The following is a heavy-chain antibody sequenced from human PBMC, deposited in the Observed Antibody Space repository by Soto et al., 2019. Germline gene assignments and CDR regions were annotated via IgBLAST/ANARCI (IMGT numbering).Heavy chain of an antibody. J-gene: IGHJ4*02. CDR3: AKGRGQNWNFDY. D-gene: IGHD1-1*01. V-gene: IGHV3-23*01. Sequence: EVQLLESGGGSVRPGGSLRLSCAASGFAFSSYAMYWVRRPPGKGLEWVSSISGSGGTAYDADSVKGRFSMSRDSLVNTLYRQTNSLRAEDTAVYYCAKGRGQNWNFDYWGQGTLVTVSP. CDR1: GFAFSSYA. CDR2: ISGSGGTA.